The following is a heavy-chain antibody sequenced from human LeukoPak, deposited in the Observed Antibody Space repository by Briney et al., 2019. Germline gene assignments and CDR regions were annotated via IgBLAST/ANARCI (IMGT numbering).Heavy chain of an antibody. J-gene: IGHJ4*02. V-gene: IGHV3-23*01. CDR2: IFGGGGSP. D-gene: IGHD5-18*01. CDR3: GKTTVGYSSGQKPAWPVDY. Sequence: PGGSLRLSCEASGFTFGSHAMYGVRQAPGKGLEGVAGIFGGGGSPHYADSVKGRFTFSRDNSRNPVYLQINSLRADDTAVYYCGKTTVGYSSGQKPAWPVDYWGQGTLVTVSS. CDR1: GFTFGSHA.